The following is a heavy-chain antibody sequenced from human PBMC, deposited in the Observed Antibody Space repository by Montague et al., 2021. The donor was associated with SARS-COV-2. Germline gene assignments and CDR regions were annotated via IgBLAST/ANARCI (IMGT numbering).Heavy chain of an antibody. V-gene: IGHV4-59*02. CDR1: GDSVSHDF. CDR3: VRDPAPSGSGTFYDY. J-gene: IGHJ4*02. D-gene: IGHD1-26*01. Sequence: SETLSLTCTVSGDSVSHDFWTWIRQPPGKGLEWIDYVYYSRSSSYNPSLRRRVSTAVDTSKNQFSLRLSTVSAADTAIYYCVRDPAPSGSGTFYDYWGQGTLVAVSS. CDR2: VYYSRSS.